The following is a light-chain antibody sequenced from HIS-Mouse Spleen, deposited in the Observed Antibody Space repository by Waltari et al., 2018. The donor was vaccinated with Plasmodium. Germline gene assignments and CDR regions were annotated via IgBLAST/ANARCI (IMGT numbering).Light chain of an antibody. V-gene: IGKV1-8*01. CDR2: AAS. Sequence: AIRMTQSPSSFSASTGARVTITCRASQGISSYLAWYQQKPGKAPKLLIYAASTLQSWVPSRCSGSGSGTEFTLTISCLQSEDFATYYCQQYYSYPLTFGGGTKVEIK. J-gene: IGKJ4*01. CDR1: QGISSY. CDR3: QQYYSYPLT.